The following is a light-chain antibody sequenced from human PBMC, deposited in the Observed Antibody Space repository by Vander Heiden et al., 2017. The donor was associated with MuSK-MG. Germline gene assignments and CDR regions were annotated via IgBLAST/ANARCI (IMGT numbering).Light chain of an antibody. V-gene: IGKV3-20*01. Sequence: ELVLTQSPCSLSLSPGERATLSCRASQSVSSSYLAWYQQKPGQAPRLLIYGASSSATGIPDRFSGSGSGTDFTLTISRLEPEDFAVYYCQQDCPGLSTFGHGTKVDIK. CDR1: QSVSSSY. CDR2: GAS. J-gene: IGKJ3*01. CDR3: QQDCPGLST.